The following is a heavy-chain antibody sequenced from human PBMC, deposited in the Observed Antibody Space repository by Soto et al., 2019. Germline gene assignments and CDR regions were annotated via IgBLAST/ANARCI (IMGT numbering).Heavy chain of an antibody. CDR1: GFTFSNYG. CDR2: RWDDGSKK. J-gene: IGHJ4*02. V-gene: IGHV3-33*01. Sequence: QVQLVESGGGVVQPGRSLRLSCAASGFTFSNYGMHWVRQAPGKGLEWVAVRWDDGSKKNYADSVKGRFTISRDNSKTTLYLQVNSLRVEDTALYYCASARGRGVSPDREPLDYWGQGTMVTVAS. CDR3: ASARGRGVSPDREPLDY. D-gene: IGHD1-26*01.